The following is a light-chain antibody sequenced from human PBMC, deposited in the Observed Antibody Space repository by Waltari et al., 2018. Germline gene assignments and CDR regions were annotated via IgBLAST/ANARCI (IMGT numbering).Light chain of an antibody. V-gene: IGKV3-11*01. CDR3: QQRAFWPPT. Sequence: EIVLTQSPATLSLSPGEGATLSCRASQSVSSSLAWIQQRPGQAPRLLIYDASSRATGIPASFSGSVSGTDFTLTISSLEPEDFAVYYCQQRAFWPPTFGRGTKLEMK. J-gene: IGKJ2*01. CDR1: QSVSSS. CDR2: DAS.